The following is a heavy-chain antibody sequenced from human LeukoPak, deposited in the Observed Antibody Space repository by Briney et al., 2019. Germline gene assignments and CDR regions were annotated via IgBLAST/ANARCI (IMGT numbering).Heavy chain of an antibody. J-gene: IGHJ4*02. CDR3: ARDNEAAARAYDY. CDR1: GGAISSYY. Sequence: SETLSLTCTVSGGAISSYYWSWIRQPAGKGLEWIGRIYSSGSTNYNTSLKSRVTMSVDTSKNQFSLKLSSVTAADTAVYYCARDNEAAARAYDYWGQGTLVTVSP. D-gene: IGHD6-13*01. V-gene: IGHV4-4*07. CDR2: IYSSGST.